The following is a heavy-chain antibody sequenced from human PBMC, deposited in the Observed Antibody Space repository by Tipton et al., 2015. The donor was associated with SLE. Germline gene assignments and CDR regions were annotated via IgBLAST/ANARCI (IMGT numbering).Heavy chain of an antibody. V-gene: IGHV4-34*01. CDR1: GGSFSGYY. CDR3: ARTNGVLIHAFDI. CDR2: INHSGST. D-gene: IGHD2-8*01. Sequence: TLSLTCAVYGGSFSGYYWSWIRQPPGKGLEWIGEINHSGSTNYNPSLKSRVTISVDTSKNQFSLKLSSVTAADTAVYYCARTNGVLIHAFDIWGQGTMVTVSS. J-gene: IGHJ3*02.